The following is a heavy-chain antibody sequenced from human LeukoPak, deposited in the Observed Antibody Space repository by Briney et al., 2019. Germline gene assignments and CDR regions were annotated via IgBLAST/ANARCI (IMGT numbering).Heavy chain of an antibody. CDR2: IIPIFGTA. J-gene: IGHJ6*02. Sequence: SVKVSCKASGGTFSSYAISWVRQAPGQGLEWMGGIIPIFGTANYAQKFQGRVTITADESTSTAYVELSSLRSEDTAVYYCARGTYYDFWSGYGEYYYYGMDVWGQGTTVTVSS. CDR3: ARGTYYDFWSGYGEYYYYGMDV. D-gene: IGHD3-3*01. CDR1: GGTFSSYA. V-gene: IGHV1-69*13.